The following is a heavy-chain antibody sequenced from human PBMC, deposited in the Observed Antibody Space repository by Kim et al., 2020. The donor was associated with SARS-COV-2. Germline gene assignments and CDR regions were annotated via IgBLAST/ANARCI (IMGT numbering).Heavy chain of an antibody. CDR2: K. V-gene: IGHV3-7*04. D-gene: IGHD6-13*01. CDR3: ARLGGSSWNYDY. Sequence: KDYGDASNGRVTNSRDDAKNALYVQMNSLRAEDTAVYYCARLGGSSWNYDYWGQGTLVTVAS. J-gene: IGHJ4*02.